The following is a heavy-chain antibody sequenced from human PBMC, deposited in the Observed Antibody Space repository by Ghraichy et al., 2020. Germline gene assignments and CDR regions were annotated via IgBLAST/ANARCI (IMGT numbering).Heavy chain of an antibody. Sequence: GGSLRLSCAASGFTFSSYEMNWVRQAPGKGLEWVSYISSSGSTIYYADSVKGRFTISRDNAKNSLYLQMNSLRAEDTAVYYCARDFFDWYFDYWGQGTLVTVSS. CDR2: ISSSGSTI. CDR3: ARDFFDWYFDY. J-gene: IGHJ4*02. V-gene: IGHV3-48*03. CDR1: GFTFSSYE. D-gene: IGHD3-9*01.